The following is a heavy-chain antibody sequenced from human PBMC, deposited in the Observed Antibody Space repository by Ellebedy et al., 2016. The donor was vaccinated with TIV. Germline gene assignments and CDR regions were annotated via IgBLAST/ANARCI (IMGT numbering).Heavy chain of an antibody. D-gene: IGHD3-3*01. CDR1: GYTFTSYG. Sequence: ASVKVSCXASGYTFTSYGISWVRQAPGQGLEWMGWISAYNGNTNYAQKLQGRVTMTTDTSTSTAYMELRSLRSDDTAVYYCATRRHTIFGVVIIPFFDYWGQGTLVTVSS. CDR3: ATRRHTIFGVVIIPFFDY. CDR2: ISAYNGNT. V-gene: IGHV1-18*01. J-gene: IGHJ4*02.